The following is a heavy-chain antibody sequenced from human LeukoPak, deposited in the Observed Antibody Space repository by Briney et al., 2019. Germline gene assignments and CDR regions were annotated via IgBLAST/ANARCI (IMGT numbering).Heavy chain of an antibody. V-gene: IGHV5-51*01. CDR1: GYSFTSYW. CDR3: ARRGSGWLNWFDP. CDR2: IYPGDSDT. D-gene: IGHD6-19*01. J-gene: IGHJ5*02. Sequence: GESLKISCKGPGYSFTSYWIGWVRQVPGKGLEWMGIIYPGDSDTRYSPSFQGQVTISADKSISTAYLQWSSLKASDTAMYYCARRGSGWLNWFDPWGQGTLVTVSS.